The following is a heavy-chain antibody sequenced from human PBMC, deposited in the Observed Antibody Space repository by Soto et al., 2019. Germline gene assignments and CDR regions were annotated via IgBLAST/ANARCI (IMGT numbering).Heavy chain of an antibody. J-gene: IGHJ5*02. D-gene: IGHD3-10*01. Sequence: QVQLVESGGGVVQPGRSLRLSCEGSGFTFNKYGMHWVRQAPGKGLEWEAIIWYDGSNDFYADSVKGRFTISKYNSKNKVYLEMDSLRVEDTGIYYCARAGVENWLDPWGQGTLVTVSS. CDR1: GFTFNKYG. CDR2: IWYDGSND. V-gene: IGHV3-33*01. CDR3: ARAGVENWLDP.